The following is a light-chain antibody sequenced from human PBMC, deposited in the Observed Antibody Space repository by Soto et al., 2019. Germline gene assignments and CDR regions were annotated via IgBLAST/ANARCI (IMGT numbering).Light chain of an antibody. Sequence: QAARTEPASVSGSPGQAITVSCTGTSSDFGGHNYVAWFQQHPGQAPKLLIYEVTTRPSGVSTRFSGSKSGNTASLTISGLQAEDEADYHCSSYSSSGTLFVFGTGTKLTVL. V-gene: IGLV2-14*01. J-gene: IGLJ1*01. CDR2: EVT. CDR1: SSDFGGHNY. CDR3: SSYSSSGTLFV.